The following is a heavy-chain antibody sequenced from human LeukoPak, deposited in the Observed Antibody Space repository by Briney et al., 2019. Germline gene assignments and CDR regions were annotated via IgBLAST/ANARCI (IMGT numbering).Heavy chain of an antibody. CDR2: INPNSGGT. CDR1: GYTFTGCY. V-gene: IGHV1-2*02. CDR3: ARDQGRGPGIAVAGEDY. D-gene: IGHD6-19*01. Sequence: ASVKVSCKASGYTFTGCYMHWVRQAPGQGLEWMGWINPNSGGTNYAQKFQGRVTMTRDTSISTAYMELSRLRSDDTAVYYCARDQGRGPGIAVAGEDYWGQGTLVTVSS. J-gene: IGHJ4*02.